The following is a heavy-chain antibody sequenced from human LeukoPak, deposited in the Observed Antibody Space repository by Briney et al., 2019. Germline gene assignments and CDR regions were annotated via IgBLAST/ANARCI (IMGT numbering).Heavy chain of an antibody. CDR3: ARGFCSGGSCYDFDY. V-gene: IGHV3-53*01. CDR1: GFTVSINY. CDR2: IYAGGST. Sequence: PGGSLRLSCVTSGFTVSINYMSWVSHAPGKGLEWVSVIYAGGSTYYAAPVKGRFTISRDNSKNTLSLQMSSLRAEDTAVYYCARGFCSGGSCYDFDYWGQGTLVTVSS. J-gene: IGHJ4*02. D-gene: IGHD2-15*01.